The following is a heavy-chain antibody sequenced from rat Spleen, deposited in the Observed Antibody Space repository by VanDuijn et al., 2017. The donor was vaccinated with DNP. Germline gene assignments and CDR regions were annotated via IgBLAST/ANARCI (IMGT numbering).Heavy chain of an antibody. CDR3: VRANSGDPFDY. D-gene: IGHD1-1*01. J-gene: IGHJ2*01. Sequence: EVKLVESGGGLVQPGRSLKLSCAASGFNFNDYWAGWVRQAPGKGLEWIGEINMDGNTINYTPSLKDKFTISRDNGQNTLYLQMSKLRSEDTAIYYCVRANSGDPFDYWGQGVMVTVSS. V-gene: IGHV4-2*01. CDR2: INMDGNTI. CDR1: GFNFNDYW.